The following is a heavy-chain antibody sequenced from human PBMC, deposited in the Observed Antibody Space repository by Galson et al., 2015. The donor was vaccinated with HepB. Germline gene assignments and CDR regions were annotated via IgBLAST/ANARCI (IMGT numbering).Heavy chain of an antibody. CDR1: GFTFSSYG. CDR3: AKPQDYDDYARGGLQY. CDR2: ISYDGNHK. V-gene: IGHV3-30*18. J-gene: IGHJ1*01. D-gene: IGHD4-17*01. Sequence: SLRLSCAASGFTFSSYGMHWVRQAPGKGLEWVAVISYDGNHKYYADSVKGRFTISRDNSKNTLYLQMNSLRAEDTAVYYCAKPQDYDDYARGGLQYWGQGTLVTVSS.